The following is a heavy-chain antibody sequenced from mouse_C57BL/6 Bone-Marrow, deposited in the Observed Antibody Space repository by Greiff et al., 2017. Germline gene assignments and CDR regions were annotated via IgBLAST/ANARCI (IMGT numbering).Heavy chain of an antibody. CDR1: GYTFTSYW. V-gene: IGHV1-69*01. J-gene: IGHJ4*01. CDR3: ASERVIGAMDY. D-gene: IGHD1-1*01. Sequence: QVQLQQPGAELVMPGASVKLSCKASGYTFTSYWMHWVKQRPGQGLEWIGEIDPSDSYTNYNQKFKGKSTLTVDKSSSTAYMQLSSLTSEDSAVYYCASERVIGAMDYWGQGTSVTVSS. CDR2: IDPSDSYT.